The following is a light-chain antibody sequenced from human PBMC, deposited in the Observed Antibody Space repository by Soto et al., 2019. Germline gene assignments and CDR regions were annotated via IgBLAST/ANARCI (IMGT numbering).Light chain of an antibody. CDR3: QQYYSTPPYT. Sequence: DIVMTQSPDSLAVSLGERATINCKSSQSVLYSSNNKNYLAWYQQKPGQPPKLLIYWASTRESGVPDRFSGSGYGTDFTLTISSLQAEDVAVYYCQQYYSTPPYTFCQGTKLEIK. CDR1: QSVLYSSNNKNY. CDR2: WAS. J-gene: IGKJ2*01. V-gene: IGKV4-1*01.